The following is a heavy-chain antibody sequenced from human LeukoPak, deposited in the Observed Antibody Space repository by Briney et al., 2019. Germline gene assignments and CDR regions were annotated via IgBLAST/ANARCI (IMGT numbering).Heavy chain of an antibody. CDR2: ISGSGDNT. CDR3: ATLPNYSYGHPYYFDY. CDR1: GFTFSSYG. V-gene: IGHV3-23*01. J-gene: IGHJ4*02. Sequence: GGSLRLSCAASGFTFSSYGMSWVRQAPGKVLEWVSAISGSGDNTYYADSVKGRFTISRDNSKNTLYLQMNSLRAEDTAVYYCATLPNYSYGHPYYFDYWGQGTLVTVSS. D-gene: IGHD5-18*01.